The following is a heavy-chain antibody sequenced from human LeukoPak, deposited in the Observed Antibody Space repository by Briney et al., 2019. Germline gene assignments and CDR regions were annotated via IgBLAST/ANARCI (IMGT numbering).Heavy chain of an antibody. Sequence: SETLSLTCAVYGGSFSDYYWSWIRQPPGKGLEWIGEINHSGSTNYNPSLKSRVTISVDTSKNQFSLKLSSVTAADTAVCYCARDQVVMITFGGVIEQRYYGMDVWGQGTTVTVPS. CDR2: INHSGST. CDR3: ARDQVVMITFGGVIEQRYYGMDV. V-gene: IGHV4-34*01. J-gene: IGHJ6*02. CDR1: GGSFSDYY. D-gene: IGHD3-16*02.